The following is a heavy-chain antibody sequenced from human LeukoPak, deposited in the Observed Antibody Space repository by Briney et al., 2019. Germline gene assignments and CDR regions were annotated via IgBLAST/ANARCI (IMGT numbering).Heavy chain of an antibody. CDR3: ATPYCSTISCLDVFNM. D-gene: IGHD2-2*01. J-gene: IGHJ3*02. Sequence: PSQTLSLTCNVSGVSVSDGRYYWTWIRQRPGKGLEWIGYKYFSGSAKYNPSLKSRLTISIDSSRNQFSLQLSSVTAADTASYYCATPYCSTISCLDVFNMWGQGTRVTVPS. V-gene: IGHV4-31*03. CDR2: KYFSGSA. CDR1: GVSVSDGRYY.